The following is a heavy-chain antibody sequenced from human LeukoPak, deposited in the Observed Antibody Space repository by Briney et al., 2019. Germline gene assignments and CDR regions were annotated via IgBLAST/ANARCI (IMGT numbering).Heavy chain of an antibody. J-gene: IGHJ4*02. CDR3: ARLTGTTGFDY. Sequence: PGGSLRLSCAASGFPFSSYWMSWVRQAPGKGLEWVANIKQDGSDKYYVDSVKGRFSISRDNAKNSLYLQLNSPRADDTAVYYCARLTGTTGFDYWGRGTLVTVSS. CDR2: IKQDGSDK. V-gene: IGHV3-7*01. CDR1: GFPFSSYW. D-gene: IGHD1-1*01.